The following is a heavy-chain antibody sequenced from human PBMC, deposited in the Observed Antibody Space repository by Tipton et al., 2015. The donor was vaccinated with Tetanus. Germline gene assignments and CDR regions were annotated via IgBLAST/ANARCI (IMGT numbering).Heavy chain of an antibody. CDR2: ISDSGLT. CDR3: ARDFGSNHNWFDP. CDR1: GASLRSGDYN. D-gene: IGHD6-13*01. J-gene: IGHJ5*02. V-gene: IGHV4-61*08. Sequence: TLSLTCSVSGASLRSGDYNWSWIRQPPGKGLEWLAYISDSGLTNSNYFLKSRITISRDTSRNQFSLKLTSVTAADTAVYFCARDFGSNHNWFDPWGQGTPVTVSS.